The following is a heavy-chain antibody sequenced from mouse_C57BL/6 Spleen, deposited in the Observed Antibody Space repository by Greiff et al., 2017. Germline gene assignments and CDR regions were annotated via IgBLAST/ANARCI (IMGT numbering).Heavy chain of an antibody. J-gene: IGHJ2*01. CDR2: IHPNSGST. CDR3: ARIDDGYYPYYFDY. Sequence: VQLQQPGAELVKPGASVKLSCKASGYTFTSYWMHWVKQRPGQGLEWIGMIHPNSGSTNYNEKFKSKATLTVDKSSSTAYMQLISLSSADSAVYYCARIDDGYYPYYFDYWGHGTTLTVSS. D-gene: IGHD2-3*01. CDR1: GYTFTSYW. V-gene: IGHV1-64*01.